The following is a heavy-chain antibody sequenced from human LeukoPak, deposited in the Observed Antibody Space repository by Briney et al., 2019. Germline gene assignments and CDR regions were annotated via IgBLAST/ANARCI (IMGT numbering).Heavy chain of an antibody. CDR3: AGGGDNYASGSSYGYYMDV. J-gene: IGHJ6*03. D-gene: IGHD3-10*01. Sequence: PSETLSLTCTVSGGSISSYYWSWIRQPPGKGLEWIGSIHYSGTTTYNPSLKSRVTISVDTSKNQFSLKLSSVTAADTAVYYCAGGGDNYASGSSYGYYMDVWGKGTTVTVSS. V-gene: IGHV4-59*01. CDR1: GGSISSYY. CDR2: IHYSGTT.